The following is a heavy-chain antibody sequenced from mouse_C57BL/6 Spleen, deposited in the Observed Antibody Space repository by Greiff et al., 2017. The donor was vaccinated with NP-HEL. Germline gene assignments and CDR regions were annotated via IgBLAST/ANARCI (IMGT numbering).Heavy chain of an antibody. CDR3: AKGSGYDRKVRMDY. J-gene: IGHJ4*01. CDR2: IWRGGST. Sequence: QVQLQQSGPGLVQPSQSLSITCTVSGFSLTSYGVHWVRQSPGKGLEWLGVIWRGGSTDYNAAFMSRLGITKDNSKSQVFFKMNSLQADDTAIYYCAKGSGYDRKVRMDYWGQGTSVTVSS. CDR1: GFSLTSYG. V-gene: IGHV2-5*01. D-gene: IGHD2-2*01.